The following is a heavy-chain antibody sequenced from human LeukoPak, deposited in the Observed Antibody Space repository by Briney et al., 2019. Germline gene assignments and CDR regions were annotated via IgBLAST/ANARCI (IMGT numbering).Heavy chain of an antibody. Sequence: GGSLRLSCAASGFTVSSNYMSWVRQAPGKGLEWVSVIYSGGSTYYADSVKGRFTISRDNSKNTLYLQMNSLRAEDTAVYYCAKDGYCSSTSCYIGYWGQGTLVTVSS. V-gene: IGHV3-66*01. CDR1: GFTVSSNY. CDR3: AKDGYCSSTSCYIGY. D-gene: IGHD2-2*02. J-gene: IGHJ4*02. CDR2: IYSGGST.